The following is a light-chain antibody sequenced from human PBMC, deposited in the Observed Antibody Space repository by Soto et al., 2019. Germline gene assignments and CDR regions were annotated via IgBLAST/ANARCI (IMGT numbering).Light chain of an antibody. J-gene: IGLJ1*01. V-gene: IGLV2-8*01. Sequence: QSALTQPPSASGSPGQSVTISCTGTSSDIGNYNYVSWYQQHPGKAHKLMIYEVTKRPSGVPDRFSGSKSGNTASLTVSGLQAEDEADYYCSSYAGSNNLRVFGTGTKVTVL. CDR1: SSDIGNYNY. CDR2: EVT. CDR3: SSYAGSNNLRV.